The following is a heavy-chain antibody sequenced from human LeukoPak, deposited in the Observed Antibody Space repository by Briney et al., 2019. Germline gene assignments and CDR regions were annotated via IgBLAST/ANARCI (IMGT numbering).Heavy chain of an antibody. D-gene: IGHD3-16*02. CDR2: INGDGSTT. V-gene: IGHV3-74*01. J-gene: IGHJ4*02. CDR1: GFSFRTFW. Sequence: GGSLRLSCAASGFSFRTFWMHWLRQVPGKGLVWVSRINGDGSTTTYADSVKGRFTISRDNAKNSLYLQMNSLRAEDTAVYYCARDKSIMITFGGVIVSYWGQGTLVTVSS. CDR3: ARDKSIMITFGGVIVSY.